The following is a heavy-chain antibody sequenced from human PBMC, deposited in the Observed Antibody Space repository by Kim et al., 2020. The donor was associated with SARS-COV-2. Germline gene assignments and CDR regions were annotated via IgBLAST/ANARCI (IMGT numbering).Heavy chain of an antibody. CDR3: ASDYYYDSSGFDY. CDR2: INSDGSST. CDR1: GFTFSSYW. J-gene: IGHJ4*02. D-gene: IGHD3-22*01. V-gene: IGHV3-74*01. Sequence: GGSLRLSCAAPGFTFSSYWMHWVRQAPGKGLVWVSRINSDGSSTSYADSVKGRFTISRDNAKNTLYLQMNSLRAEDTAVYYCASDYYYDSSGFDYWGQGTLVTVSS.